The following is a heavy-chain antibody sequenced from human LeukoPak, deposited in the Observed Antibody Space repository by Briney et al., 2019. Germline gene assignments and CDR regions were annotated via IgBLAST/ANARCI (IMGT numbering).Heavy chain of an antibody. D-gene: IGHD3-22*01. CDR1: GYTFTSYY. CDR2: INPSGGST. CDR3: ARGVPNYYDSSGYYYFDY. J-gene: IGHJ4*02. V-gene: IGHV1-46*01. Sequence: GASVKVSFKASGYTFTSYYMHWVRQAPGQGLEWMGIINPSGGSTSYAQKFQGRVTMTRDMSTSTVYMELSSLRSEDTAVYYCARGVPNYYDSSGYYYFDYWGQGTLVTVSS.